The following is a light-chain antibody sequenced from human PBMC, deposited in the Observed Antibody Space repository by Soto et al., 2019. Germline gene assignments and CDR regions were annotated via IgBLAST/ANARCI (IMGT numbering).Light chain of an antibody. CDR2: EVS. CDR3: SSYTSSSTHNYV. Sequence: QSVLTQPASVSGSPGQSITISCTGTSSDVGGYNYVSWYQQHPGKAPKLMIYEVSNRPSGVSNRFSGSKSGNTASLTISGLPAEDEADYYCSSYTSSSTHNYVFGTGTKVTVL. J-gene: IGLJ1*01. CDR1: SSDVGGYNY. V-gene: IGLV2-14*01.